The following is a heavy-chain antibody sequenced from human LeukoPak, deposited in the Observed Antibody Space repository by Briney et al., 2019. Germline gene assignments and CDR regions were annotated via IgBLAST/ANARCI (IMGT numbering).Heavy chain of an antibody. CDR1: GGSISSSSYH. CDR2: IYYSGST. CDR3: ARELFSRIAVAGTPVDAFDI. J-gene: IGHJ3*02. D-gene: IGHD6-19*01. V-gene: IGHV4-39*02. Sequence: SETLSLTCTVSGGSISSSSYHWGWIRQPPGKGLEWIGSIYYSGSTYYNPSLKSRVTISVDTSKNQFSLKLSSVTAADTAVYYCARELFSRIAVAGTPVDAFDIWGQGTMVTVSS.